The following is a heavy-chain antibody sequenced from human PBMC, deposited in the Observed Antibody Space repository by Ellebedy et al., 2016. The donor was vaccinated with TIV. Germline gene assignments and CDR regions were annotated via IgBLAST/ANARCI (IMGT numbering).Heavy chain of an antibody. CDR2: ISPRESYT. CDR1: GYTFNNYW. V-gene: IGHV5-10-1*01. D-gene: IGHD2-21*01. Sequence: GESLKISCQASGYTFNNYWITWVRQLPGKGLEWMGRISPRESYTPYSPSFQGHVGISVDTSINTAYLQWRSLKASDTAMYYCTTSIVPTSAWGQGTLVTVSS. J-gene: IGHJ4*02. CDR3: TTSIVPTSA.